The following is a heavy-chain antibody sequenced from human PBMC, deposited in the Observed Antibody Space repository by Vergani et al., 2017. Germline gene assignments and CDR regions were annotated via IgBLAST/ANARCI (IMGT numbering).Heavy chain of an antibody. CDR3: AKGGGGKVVVIHPHFDY. Sequence: EVQLLESGGGLVQPGGSLRLSCAASGFTFSSYAMSWVRQAPGKGLEWVSAISGSGGSTYYADSVKGRFTISRDNSKNTLYLQMNSLRAGDTAVYYCAKGGGGKVVVIHPHFDYWGQGTLVTVSS. V-gene: IGHV3-23*01. J-gene: IGHJ4*02. D-gene: IGHD3-22*01. CDR2: ISGSGGST. CDR1: GFTFSSYA.